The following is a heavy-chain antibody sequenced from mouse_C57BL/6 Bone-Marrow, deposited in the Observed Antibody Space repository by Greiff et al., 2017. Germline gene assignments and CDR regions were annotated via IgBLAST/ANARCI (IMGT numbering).Heavy chain of an antibody. CDR3: ARGGMVTTTGYAMDY. CDR1: GYTFTSYG. J-gene: IGHJ4*01. D-gene: IGHD2-2*01. V-gene: IGHV1-81*01. CDR2: IYPRSGNP. Sequence: VQLVESGAELARPGASVTLSCKASGYTFTSYGISWVKQRTGQGLEWIGEIYPRSGNPYYNEKFKGKATLTADKSSSTAYMELRSLTSEDSAVYFCARGGMVTTTGYAMDYWGQGTSVTVSS.